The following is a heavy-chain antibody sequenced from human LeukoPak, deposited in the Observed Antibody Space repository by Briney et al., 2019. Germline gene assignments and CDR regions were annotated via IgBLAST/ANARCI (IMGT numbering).Heavy chain of an antibody. CDR3: AREDGSQLDY. J-gene: IGHJ4*02. V-gene: IGHV3-48*03. Sequence: GGSLRLSCATSGFTFSNYEMSWVRQTPGKGLEWVSYISSSGSSTYYADSVKGRFTISRDNAKSSLCLQMDSLRAGDTAVYYCAREDGSQLDYWGRGTPVTVSS. CDR1: GFTFSNYE. D-gene: IGHD1-26*01. CDR2: ISSSGSST.